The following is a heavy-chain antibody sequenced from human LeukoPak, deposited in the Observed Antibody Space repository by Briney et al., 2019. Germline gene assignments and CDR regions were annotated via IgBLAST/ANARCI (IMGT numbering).Heavy chain of an antibody. CDR3: AKARGRGYYYYYMDV. V-gene: IGHV3-48*01. CDR1: GFTFSSYS. CDR2: ISSSSSTI. Sequence: GGSLRLSCAASGFTFSSYSMNWGRQAPGKGLEWVSYISSSSSTIYYADSVKGRFTISRDNSKNTLYLQMNSLRAEDTAVYYRAKARGRGYYYYYMDVWGKGTTVTISS. J-gene: IGHJ6*03. D-gene: IGHD3-10*01.